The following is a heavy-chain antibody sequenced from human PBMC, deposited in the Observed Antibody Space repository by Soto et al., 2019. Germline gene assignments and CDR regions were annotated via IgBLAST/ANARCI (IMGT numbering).Heavy chain of an antibody. D-gene: IGHD2-15*01. Sequence: SETLSLTCAVSGGSISSGGYSWSWIRQPPGKGLEWIGYIYHSGSTYYNPSLKSRVTISVDRSKNQFSLKLSSVTAADTAVYYCARGNGGYCSGGSSYGYYYYGMDVWGQGTTVTVSS. J-gene: IGHJ6*02. CDR3: ARGNGGYCSGGSSYGYYYYGMDV. CDR2: IYHSGST. CDR1: GGSISSGGYS. V-gene: IGHV4-30-2*01.